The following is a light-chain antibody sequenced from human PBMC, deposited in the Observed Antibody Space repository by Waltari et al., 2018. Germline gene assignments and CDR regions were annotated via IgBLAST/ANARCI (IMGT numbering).Light chain of an antibody. CDR3: QSYDSSLSGWV. V-gene: IGLV1-40*01. CDR1: SSNIGTGYD. CDR2: GNS. Sequence: QSVLTQPPSVSGAPGQRVTISCTGSSSNIGTGYDVHWYQQLPGTAPKLLIYGNSNRPSGAPDRFSGSTSGTSASLAITGLQAEDEADYYCQSYDSSLSGWVFGGGTKLTVL. J-gene: IGLJ3*02.